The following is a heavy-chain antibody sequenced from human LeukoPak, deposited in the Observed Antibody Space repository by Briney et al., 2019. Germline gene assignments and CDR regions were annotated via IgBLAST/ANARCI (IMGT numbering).Heavy chain of an antibody. V-gene: IGHV1-24*01. CDR1: GYTLTELS. D-gene: IGHD4-11*01. Sequence: ASVKVSCKVSGYTLTELSMHWVRQAPGKGLEWMGGFDPEDGETIYAQKFQGRVTMTRDTSTSTVYMELSSLRSEDTAVYYCARTRSSNAPTYYFDYWGQGSLVTVSS. J-gene: IGHJ4*02. CDR3: ARTRSSNAPTYYFDY. CDR2: FDPEDGET.